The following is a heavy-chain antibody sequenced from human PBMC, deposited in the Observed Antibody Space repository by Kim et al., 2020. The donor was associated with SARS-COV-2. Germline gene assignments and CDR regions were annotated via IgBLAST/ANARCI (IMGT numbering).Heavy chain of an antibody. CDR2: IWHDGSHE. CDR3: ARDQIIIGFDP. Sequence: GGSLRLSCVASGFPFGSFGMHWVRQAPGKGLECVAFIWHDGSHEHYADSVKGRFTISRDNSKNILYLQMNSLRVEDTAMYYCARDQIIIGFDPWGQGTQVTVSS. V-gene: IGHV3-33*01. CDR1: GFPFGSFG. D-gene: IGHD3-10*01. J-gene: IGHJ5*02.